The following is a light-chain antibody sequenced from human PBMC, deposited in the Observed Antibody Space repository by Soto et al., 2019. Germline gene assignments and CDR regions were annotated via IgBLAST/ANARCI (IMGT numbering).Light chain of an antibody. CDR2: GAS. J-gene: IGKJ1*01. V-gene: IGKV3-20*01. CDR3: QQYDSSPRT. Sequence: EVVLTESPGTLSLSPGERATLSCRASQSVSSRSLAWYQQKPGQAPRLLIYGASSRAADIPDRFSGSGSGTDFTLTINRLEPEDFAAYYCQQYDSSPRTFGQGTKVDIK. CDR1: QSVSSRS.